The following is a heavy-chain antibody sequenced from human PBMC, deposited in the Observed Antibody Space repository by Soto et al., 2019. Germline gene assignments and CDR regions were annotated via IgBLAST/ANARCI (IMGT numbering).Heavy chain of an antibody. CDR2: IRWHSGSI. CDR3: AKAGPRHSTVVQSAMMGWFDP. V-gene: IGHV3-9*01. J-gene: IGHJ5*02. Sequence: EVQLVESGGGLVQPGRSLRLSCAASGFTFDDYAMHWVRQAPGKGLEWVSGIRWHSGSIGYADSVKGRFTISRDNAKNSLYLQMNSLRAEDTALYYCAKAGPRHSTVVQSAMMGWFDPWGQGTLVTVSS. CDR1: GFTFDDYA. D-gene: IGHD2-2*01.